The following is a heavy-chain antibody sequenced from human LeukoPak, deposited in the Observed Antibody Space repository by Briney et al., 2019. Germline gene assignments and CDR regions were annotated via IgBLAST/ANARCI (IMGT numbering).Heavy chain of an antibody. CDR2: IRYDGNDK. V-gene: IGHV3-30*02. CDR3: ARAPWLLPFDY. D-gene: IGHD3-22*01. CDR1: GFTFSYYG. Sequence: GGSLRLSCAASGFTFSYYGMHWVRQAPGKGLEWVAFIRYDGNDKFYADSVKGRFTISRDTSKNTLYLQMNSLRAEDTAVYYCARAPWLLPFDYWGQGTLVTVSS. J-gene: IGHJ4*02.